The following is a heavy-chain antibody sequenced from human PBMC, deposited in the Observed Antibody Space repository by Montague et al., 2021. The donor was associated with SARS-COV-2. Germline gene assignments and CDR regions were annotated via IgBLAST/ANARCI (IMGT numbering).Heavy chain of an antibody. J-gene: IGHJ6*02. CDR3: ARDFYGSGSSYYYYGMDA. V-gene: IGHV3-7*01. D-gene: IGHD3-10*01. CDR2: IKQDGSEK. Sequence: SLRLSCAASGFTFSSYWMSWVRQAPGKGLEWVANIKQDGSEKYYVDSVKGRFTISRDNAKNSLYLQMNSLRAEDTAVYYCARDFYGSGSSYYYYGMDAWGQGTTVTVS. CDR1: GFTFSSYW.